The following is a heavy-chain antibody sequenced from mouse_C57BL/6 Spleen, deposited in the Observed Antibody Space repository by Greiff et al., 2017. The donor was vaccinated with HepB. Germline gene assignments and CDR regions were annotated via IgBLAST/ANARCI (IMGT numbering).Heavy chain of an antibody. CDR1: GYSFTGYF. Sequence: EVQVVESGPELVKPGDSVKISCKASGYSFTGYFMNWVMQSHGKSLEWIGRINPYNGDTFYNQKFKGKATLTVDKSSSTAHMELRSLTSEDSAVYYCARRDYGSSFDYWGQGTTLTVSS. CDR2: INPYNGDT. CDR3: ARRDYGSSFDY. V-gene: IGHV1-20*01. D-gene: IGHD1-1*01. J-gene: IGHJ2*01.